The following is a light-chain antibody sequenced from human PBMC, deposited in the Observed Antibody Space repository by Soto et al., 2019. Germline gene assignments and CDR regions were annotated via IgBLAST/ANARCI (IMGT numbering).Light chain of an antibody. J-gene: IGKJ1*01. CDR1: QSVSSSY. CDR3: QQYGSSPWT. Sequence: EIVFTQSAGTLSLSPGERATLSCRASQSVSSSYLAWYQQKPGQAPRPLIYGASSRAIGIPDRFSGSGSGTDFTLTISRLEPEDFAVYYCQQYGSSPWTFGQGTKV. V-gene: IGKV3-20*01. CDR2: GAS.